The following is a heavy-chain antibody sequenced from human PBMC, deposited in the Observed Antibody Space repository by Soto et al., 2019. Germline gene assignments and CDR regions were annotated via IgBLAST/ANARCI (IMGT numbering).Heavy chain of an antibody. CDR2: IYYSGST. CDR3: ARGIEGWYQGRYYYGMDV. Sequence: QVQLQESGPGLVKPSETLSLTCTVSGGSVSSGSYYWSWMRQPPGKGLEWIGYIYYSGSTNYNPSLKRRVTISVDTSKNQFSLKLSSVTAADTAVYYCARGIEGWYQGRYYYGMDVWGQGTTVTVSS. V-gene: IGHV4-61*01. D-gene: IGHD6-19*01. J-gene: IGHJ6*02. CDR1: GGSVSSGSYY.